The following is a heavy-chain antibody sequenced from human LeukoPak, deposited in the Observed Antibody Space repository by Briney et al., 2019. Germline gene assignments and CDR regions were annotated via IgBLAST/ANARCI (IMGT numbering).Heavy chain of an antibody. CDR1: GFTFSSYA. V-gene: IGHV3-23*01. Sequence: GGSLRLSCAASGFTFSSYAMSWVRQAPGKGLEWVSAISGSGGSTYYADSAKGRFTISRDNSKNTLYLQMNSLRAEDTAVYYCAKGQGGYENHNWFDPWGQGALVTVSS. J-gene: IGHJ5*02. D-gene: IGHD5-12*01. CDR2: ISGSGGST. CDR3: AKGQGGYENHNWFDP.